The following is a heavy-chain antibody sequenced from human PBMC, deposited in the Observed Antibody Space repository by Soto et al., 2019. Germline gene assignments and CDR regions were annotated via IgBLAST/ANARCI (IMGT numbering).Heavy chain of an antibody. J-gene: IGHJ4*02. CDR3: AKHYYDSSGYTYFDY. CDR1: GYSFTSYG. V-gene: IGHV1-18*01. D-gene: IGHD3-22*01. CDR2: ISAYNGNT. Sequence: GXSVKVSCKASGYSFTSYGISWVRQAPGQGLEWMGWISAYNGNTNYAQKLQGRVTMTTDTSTSTAYMELRSLRSDDTAVYYCAKHYYDSSGYTYFDYWGQGTLVTVSS.